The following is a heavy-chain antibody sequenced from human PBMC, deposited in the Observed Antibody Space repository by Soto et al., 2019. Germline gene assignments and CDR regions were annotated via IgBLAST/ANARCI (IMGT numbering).Heavy chain of an antibody. CDR2: IYPGDSDT. CDR1: GYSFTIYW. D-gene: IGHD6-19*01. CDR3: ARPHRGGYSSGGDAFDI. Sequence: ESLKISCKGSGYSFTIYWIGWVRQMPGKGLEWMGIIYPGDSDTRYSPSFQGQVTISADKSISTAYLQWSSLKASDTAMYYCARPHRGGYSSGGDAFDIWGQGTMVTVSS. J-gene: IGHJ3*02. V-gene: IGHV5-51*01.